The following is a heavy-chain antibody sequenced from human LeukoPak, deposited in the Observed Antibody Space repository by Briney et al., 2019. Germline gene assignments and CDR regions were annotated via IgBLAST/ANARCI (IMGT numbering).Heavy chain of an antibody. CDR2: ISSSSGYI. V-gene: IGHV3-21*01. Sequence: GGSLRPSCAASGFTFSSYSLNWVRPAPGKGLEWVSSISSSSGYIYYTDSVKGRFTISRDNAKNSLYLQMNSLRAEDTAVYYCRPDYGESNWSLRAPPGYWGQGTLVTVSS. D-gene: IGHD4-17*01. J-gene: IGHJ4*02. CDR3: RPDYGESNWSLRAPPGY. CDR1: GFTFSSYS.